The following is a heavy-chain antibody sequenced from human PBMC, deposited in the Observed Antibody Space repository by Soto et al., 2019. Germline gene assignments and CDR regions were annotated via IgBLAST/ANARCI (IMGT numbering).Heavy chain of an antibody. CDR3: ATPRAGDAFDI. D-gene: IGHD6-19*01. CDR1: GFTFSSYE. J-gene: IGHJ3*02. CDR2: ISSSGSTI. V-gene: IGHV3-48*03. Sequence: GGSLRLSCAASGFTFSSYEMNWVRQAPGKGLEWVSYISSSGSTIYYADSVKGRFTISRDNAKNSLYLQMNSLRAEDTAVYYCATPRAGDAFDIWGQGTMVTVSS.